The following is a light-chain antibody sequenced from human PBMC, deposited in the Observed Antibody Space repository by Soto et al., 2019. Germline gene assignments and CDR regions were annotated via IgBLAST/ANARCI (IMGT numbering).Light chain of an antibody. Sequence: EIVLTQSPVTLSLSPGERATLSCRASQSVSSYLAWYQHKPGQAPRLLIYGASSRATGIPDRFSGSGSGTDFTLTISRLEPEDFAVYYCQQYGSSITFGQGTRLEIK. V-gene: IGKV3-20*01. CDR3: QQYGSSIT. J-gene: IGKJ5*01. CDR2: GAS. CDR1: QSVSSY.